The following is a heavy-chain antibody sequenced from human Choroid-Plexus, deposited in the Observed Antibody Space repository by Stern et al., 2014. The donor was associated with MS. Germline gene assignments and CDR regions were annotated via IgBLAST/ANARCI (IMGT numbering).Heavy chain of an antibody. Sequence: VQLVESGGGVVQPGRPLRLSCVASGFTFGSCAMHWVRQAPGKGLEWVAGVSYDGSHTYYADPVKGRFTISRDNSQNTLYMQMSSLRPEDTAVYYCAKDRQYLTYFFDHWGQGSLVTVSS. CDR2: VSYDGSHT. CDR1: GFTFGSCA. D-gene: IGHD2/OR15-2a*01. CDR3: AKDRQYLTYFFDH. V-gene: IGHV3-30*18. J-gene: IGHJ5*02.